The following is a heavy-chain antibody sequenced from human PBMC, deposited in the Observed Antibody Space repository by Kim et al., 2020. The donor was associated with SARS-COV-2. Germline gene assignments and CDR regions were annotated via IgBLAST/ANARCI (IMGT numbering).Heavy chain of an antibody. CDR2: IYPGDSDT. V-gene: IGHV5-51*01. CDR3: ATRMAGYSSGWDSYYGMDV. CDR1: GYSFTSYW. Sequence: GESLKISCKGSGYSFTSYWIGWVRQMPGKGLEWMGIIYPGDSDTRYSPSFQGQVTISADKSISTAYLQWSSLKASATAMYYCATRMAGYSSGWDSYYGMDVWGQGTTVTVSS. J-gene: IGHJ6*02. D-gene: IGHD6-19*01.